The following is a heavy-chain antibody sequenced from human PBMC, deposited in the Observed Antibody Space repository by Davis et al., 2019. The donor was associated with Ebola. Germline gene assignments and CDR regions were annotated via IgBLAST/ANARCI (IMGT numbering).Heavy chain of an antibody. CDR2: ISSSSSYI. CDR1: GFTFRSSW. V-gene: IGHV3-21*01. D-gene: IGHD2-15*01. J-gene: IGHJ6*02. Sequence: GGSLRLSCAASGFTFRSSWMHWVRQAPGKGLEWVSSISSSSSYIYYADSVKGRFTISRDNAKNSLYLQMNSLRAEDTAVYYCARGSGIGYCSGGSCYGYYYGMDVWGQGTTVTVSS. CDR3: ARGSGIGYCSGGSCYGYYYGMDV.